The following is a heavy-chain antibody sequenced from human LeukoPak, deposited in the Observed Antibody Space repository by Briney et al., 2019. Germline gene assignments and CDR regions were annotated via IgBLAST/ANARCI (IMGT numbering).Heavy chain of an antibody. D-gene: IGHD3-10*01. CDR2: ISAYNVNT. CDR1: GYTFTSYV. Sequence: ASVKVSCKASGYTFTSYVISWVRQAPGQGLEWMGWISAYNVNTNYAQKLQGRVTMTPDTSTSTHCMEQRTSRSDDTAVYYCARDSEKFLLWFGELSPPYSWGQRTLFTVSP. CDR3: ARDSEKFLLWFGELSPPYS. J-gene: IGHJ4*02. V-gene: IGHV1-18*01.